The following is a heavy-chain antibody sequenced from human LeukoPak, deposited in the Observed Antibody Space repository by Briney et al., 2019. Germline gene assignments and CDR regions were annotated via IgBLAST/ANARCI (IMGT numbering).Heavy chain of an antibody. CDR1: GGSISSSNW. Sequence: PSETLSLTCAVSGGSISSSNWWSWVRQPPGKGLEWIGEIYHSGSTNYNPSLKSRITISVDKSKNQFSLKLNSVTAADTAVYYCARPPSWGPYALDIWGQGTMVTVSS. J-gene: IGHJ3*02. D-gene: IGHD7-27*01. V-gene: IGHV4-4*02. CDR2: IYHSGST. CDR3: ARPPSWGPYALDI.